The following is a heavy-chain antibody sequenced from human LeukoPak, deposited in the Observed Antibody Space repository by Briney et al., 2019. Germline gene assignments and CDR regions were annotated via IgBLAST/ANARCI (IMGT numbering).Heavy chain of an antibody. CDR2: TRNKANSYTT. Sequence: PGGSLRLSCAVSGFTVSGDYMSWVRQAPGKGLEWVGRTRNKANSYTTEYAASVKGRFTISRDDSKHSLYLQMNSLKTEDTAVYYCASGRTVTNDYWGQGTLVTVSS. CDR1: GFTVSGDY. J-gene: IGHJ4*02. CDR3: ASGRTVTNDY. V-gene: IGHV3-72*01. D-gene: IGHD4-11*01.